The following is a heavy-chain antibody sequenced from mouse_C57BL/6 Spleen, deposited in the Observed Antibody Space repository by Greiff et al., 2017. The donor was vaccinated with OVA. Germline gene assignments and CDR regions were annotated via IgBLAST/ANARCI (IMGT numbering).Heavy chain of an antibody. J-gene: IGHJ4*01. V-gene: IGHV1-80*01. CDR1: GYAFSSYW. CDR2: IYPGDGDT. Sequence: QVQLQQSGAELVKPGASVKISCKASGYAFSSYWMNWVKQRPGKGLEWIGQIYPGDGDTNYNGKFKGKATLTADKSSSTAYMQLRSLTSEDSAVYFCARRHPDYAMDYWGQGTSVTVSS. CDR3: ARRHPDYAMDY.